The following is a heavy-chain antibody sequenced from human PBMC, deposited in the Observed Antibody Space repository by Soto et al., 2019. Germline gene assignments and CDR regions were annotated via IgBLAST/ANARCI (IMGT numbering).Heavy chain of an antibody. D-gene: IGHD6-6*01. CDR3: ARGLATLPVFAFDI. Sequence: SGPTLVNPTQTLTLTCSFSGFSLSTSGVGVGWIRQSPGKALEWLALIYWSGDEHYRPSLRSRLSIIKDTSKNHVVLIMTDMDPVDTATYYCARGLATLPVFAFDIWGQGTMVTVSS. V-gene: IGHV2-5*01. CDR2: IYWSGDE. CDR1: GFSLSTSGVG. J-gene: IGHJ3*02.